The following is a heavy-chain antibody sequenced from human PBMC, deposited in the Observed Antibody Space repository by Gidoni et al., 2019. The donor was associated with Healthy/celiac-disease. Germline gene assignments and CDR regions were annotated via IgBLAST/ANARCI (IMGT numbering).Heavy chain of an antibody. CDR3: ARGAARFWSGSHYYYGMDV. Sequence: QVQLVASGGGLVKPGGSLILSCAASRFTFSYYYISWIRQVPGKGLEWVSYSSSSGSTIYYADAVKGRLTIARDNAKNSLYLQMNSLRAEDTAVYYCARGAARFWSGSHYYYGMDVWGQGTTVTVSS. CDR1: RFTFSYYY. CDR2: SSSSGSTI. D-gene: IGHD3-3*01. J-gene: IGHJ6*02. V-gene: IGHV3-11*01.